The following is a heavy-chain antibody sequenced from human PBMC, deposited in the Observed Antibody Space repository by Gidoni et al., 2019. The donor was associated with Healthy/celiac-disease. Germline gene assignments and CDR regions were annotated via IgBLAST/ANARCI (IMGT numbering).Heavy chain of an antibody. D-gene: IGHD3-10*01. J-gene: IGHJ4*02. CDR3: ARSFGELLYLTY. CDR2: IYYSGSH. Sequence: QVQLQESGPGLVKPSDTLSLTCPVSGGSISRYHWSWIRQPPGKGLEWLGYIYYSGSHNYTPSLKSGVTISVDTSKNQFSLKLSAVTAADTAVYYCARSFGELLYLTYWGQGTLVTVSS. CDR1: GGSISRYH. V-gene: IGHV4-59*07.